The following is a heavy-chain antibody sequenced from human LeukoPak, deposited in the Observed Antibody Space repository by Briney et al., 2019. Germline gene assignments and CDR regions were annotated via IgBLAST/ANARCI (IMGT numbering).Heavy chain of an antibody. V-gene: IGHV1-18*01. CDR1: GYTFTSYG. D-gene: IGHD6-19*01. CDR3: ARGTLDVTVAGTGYYYYYMDV. J-gene: IGHJ6*03. Sequence: ASVKVSCKASGYTFTSYGISWVRQALGQGLEWMGWISAYNGNTNYAQKLQGRVTMTTDTSTSTAYMELRSLRSDDTAVYYCARGTLDVTVAGTGYYYYYMDVWGKGTTVTVSS. CDR2: ISAYNGNT.